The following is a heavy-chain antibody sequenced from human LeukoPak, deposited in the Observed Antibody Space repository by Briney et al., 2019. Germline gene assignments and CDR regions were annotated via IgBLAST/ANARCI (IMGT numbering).Heavy chain of an antibody. V-gene: IGHV3-7*01. J-gene: IGHJ4*02. Sequence: GGSLRLSCAASGFTFSTYWMAWVRQAPGKGLEWVANIKGDESARHQADSVKGRFTISRGNAQNLVYLQMRSLRGEDTAVYYCARDVGGSLDYWGQGTLVTVSS. CDR2: IKGDESAR. CDR3: ARDVGGSLDY. D-gene: IGHD1-26*01. CDR1: GFTFSTYW.